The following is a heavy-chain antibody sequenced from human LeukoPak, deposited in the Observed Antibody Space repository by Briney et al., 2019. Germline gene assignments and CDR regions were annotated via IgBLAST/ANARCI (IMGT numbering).Heavy chain of an antibody. D-gene: IGHD6-13*01. V-gene: IGHV1-2*04. CDR1: GYTFTSYY. CDR3: ARGSGRYASSWYWSY. CDR2: INPNSGGT. Sequence: ASVKVSCKASGYTFTSYYMHWVRQAPGQGLEWMGWINPNSGGTNYAQKFQGWVTMTRDTSISTAYMELSRLRSDDTAVYYCARGSGRYASSWYWSYWGQGTLVTVSS. J-gene: IGHJ4*02.